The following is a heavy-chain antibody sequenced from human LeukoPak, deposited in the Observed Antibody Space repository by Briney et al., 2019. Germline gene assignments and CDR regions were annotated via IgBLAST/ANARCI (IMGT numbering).Heavy chain of an antibody. CDR3: ARDPQLLSSYYYMDV. V-gene: IGHV1-18*01. CDR1: GYTFTSCG. D-gene: IGHD2-2*01. Sequence: ASVKASCKASGYTFTSCGISWVRQAPGQGLEWMGWISAYNGNTNYAQKLQGRVTMTTDTSTSTAYMELRSLRSDDTAVYHCARDPQLLSSYYYMDVWGKGTTVTVSS. CDR2: ISAYNGNT. J-gene: IGHJ6*03.